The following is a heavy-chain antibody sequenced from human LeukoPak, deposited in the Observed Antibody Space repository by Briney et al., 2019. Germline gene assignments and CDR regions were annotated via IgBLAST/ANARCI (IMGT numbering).Heavy chain of an antibody. CDR2: ISWDGGTR. CDR1: GFTFEDYT. V-gene: IGHV3-43*01. J-gene: IGHJ4*02. CDR3: AKELEAAAAFDY. D-gene: IGHD6-13*01. Sequence: GGSLRFSCAASGFTFEDYTMHWVRQAPGKGLEWVSLISWDGGTRYYADSVKGRFTISRDNSKKSLYLQMNSLRTEDTALYYCAKELEAAAAFDYWGQGTLVTVSS.